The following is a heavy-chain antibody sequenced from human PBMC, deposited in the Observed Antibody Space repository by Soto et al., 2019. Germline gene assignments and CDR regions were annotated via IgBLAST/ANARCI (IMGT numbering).Heavy chain of an antibody. V-gene: IGHV3-48*04. CDR1: GFTFSTYT. CDR3: VRHYGGYSYGHFDY. J-gene: IGHJ4*02. Sequence: PGGSLRLSCEAFGFTFSTYTMNWVRQAPGKGLEWVSYISSSGRTISYADPVKGRFSISRDNAKNSLYLQMSSLKASDTAMYYCVRHYGGYSYGHFDYWGQGTLVTVSS. D-gene: IGHD5-18*01. CDR2: ISSSGRTI.